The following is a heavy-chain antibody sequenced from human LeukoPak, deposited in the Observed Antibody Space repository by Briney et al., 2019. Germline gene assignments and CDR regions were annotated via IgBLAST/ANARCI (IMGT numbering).Heavy chain of an antibody. CDR1: GGPISCGGYS. CDR2: IIHRRSG. Sequence: PSQTVSLTYAVSGGPISCGGYSWSWPRQPPEKGLEWIGYIIHRRSGNYNQSLKCRFTISVDRYKTPFTLKLSSVTVGDTAVYYCARATTIFGVVTEFDYWGQGTLVTVSS. V-gene: IGHV4-30-2*01. CDR3: ARATTIFGVVTEFDY. D-gene: IGHD3-3*01. J-gene: IGHJ4*02.